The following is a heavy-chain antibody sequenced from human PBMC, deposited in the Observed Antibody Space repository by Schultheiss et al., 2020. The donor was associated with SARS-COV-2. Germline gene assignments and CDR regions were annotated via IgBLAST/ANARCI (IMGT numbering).Heavy chain of an antibody. CDR3: AAGVAFDY. CDR1: GFTFSNAW. CDR2: ISGSGGST. Sequence: GGSLRLSCAASGFTFSNAWMSWVRQAPGKGLEWVSAISGSGGSTYYADSVKGRFTISRDNAKNSLYLQMNSLRAEDTAVYYCAAGVAFDYWGQGTLVTVSS. D-gene: IGHD5-12*01. V-gene: IGHV3-21*01. J-gene: IGHJ4*02.